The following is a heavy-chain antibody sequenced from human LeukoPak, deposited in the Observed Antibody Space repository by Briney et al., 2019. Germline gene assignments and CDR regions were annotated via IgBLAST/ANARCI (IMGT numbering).Heavy chain of an antibody. V-gene: IGHV4-4*02. CDR1: GGSISSSNW. J-gene: IGHJ5*02. CDR2: IYHSGST. Sequence: PSETLSLTCAVSGGSISSSNWWSWVRQPPGKGLEWIGEIYHSGSTNYNPSLKSRVTISVDKSQNQFSLKLSSVTAADTAVYYCARSTIFGVAVNRFDPWGQGTLVTVSS. D-gene: IGHD3-3*01. CDR3: ARSTIFGVAVNRFDP.